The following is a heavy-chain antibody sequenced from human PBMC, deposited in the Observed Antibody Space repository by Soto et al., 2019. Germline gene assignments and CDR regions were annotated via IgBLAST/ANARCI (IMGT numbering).Heavy chain of an antibody. CDR3: ARQKLIGYYYYYGMDV. CDR1: GYTFTSYG. Sequence: XSVKVSFSASGYTFTSYGISLVRHAPGQGLEWMGWISAYNGNTNYAQKLQGRVTMTTDTSTSTAYMELRSLRSEDTAVYYCARQKLIGYYYYYGMDVWGQGTTVTAP. D-gene: IGHD3-10*01. J-gene: IGHJ6*02. CDR2: ISAYNGNT. V-gene: IGHV1-18*01.